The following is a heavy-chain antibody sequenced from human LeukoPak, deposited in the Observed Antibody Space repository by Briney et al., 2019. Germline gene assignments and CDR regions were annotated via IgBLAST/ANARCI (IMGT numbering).Heavy chain of an antibody. Sequence: SETLSLTCTVSGGSISSSSYYWGWIRQPPGKGLEWIGEINHSGSTNYNPSLKSRVTISVDTSKNQFSLKLSSATAADTAVYYCARFKREYGSGSYGYYYMDVWGKGTTVTISS. CDR2: INHSGST. D-gene: IGHD3-10*01. CDR1: GGSISSSSYY. J-gene: IGHJ6*03. V-gene: IGHV4-39*07. CDR3: ARFKREYGSGSYGYYYMDV.